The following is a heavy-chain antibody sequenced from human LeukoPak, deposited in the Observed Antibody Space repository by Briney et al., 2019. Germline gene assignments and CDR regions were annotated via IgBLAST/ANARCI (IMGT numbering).Heavy chain of an antibody. Sequence: GASVKVSCKASGGTFSSYAISWVRQAPGQGLEWMGWINTNTGNPTYAQGFTGRFVFSLDTSVSTAYLQISSLKAEDTAVYFCARDVLTTVTPGWFDPWGQGTLVTVSS. J-gene: IGHJ5*02. V-gene: IGHV7-4-1*02. CDR3: ARDVLTTVTPGWFDP. CDR1: GGTFSSYA. D-gene: IGHD4-17*01. CDR2: INTNTGNP.